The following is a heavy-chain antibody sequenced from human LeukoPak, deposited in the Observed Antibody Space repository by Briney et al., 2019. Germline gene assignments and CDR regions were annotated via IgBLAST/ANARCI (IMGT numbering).Heavy chain of an antibody. D-gene: IGHD2-15*01. Sequence: PGGSLRLSCAASGFTFSSYAMHWVRQAPGKGLEWVAVISYDGSNKYYADSVKGRFTISRDNSKNTLYLQMNSLRAEDTAVYYCARDRGAYAATNGFDYWGQGTLVTVSS. CDR3: ARDRGAYAATNGFDY. CDR1: GFTFSSYA. V-gene: IGHV3-30-3*01. CDR2: ISYDGSNK. J-gene: IGHJ4*02.